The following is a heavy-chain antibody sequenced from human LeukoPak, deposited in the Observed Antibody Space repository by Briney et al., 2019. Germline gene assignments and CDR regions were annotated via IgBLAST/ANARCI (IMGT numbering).Heavy chain of an antibody. D-gene: IGHD1-26*01. V-gene: IGHV3-23*01. Sequence: KTGGSLRLSCAASGFTFSTYAMSWVRQAPGKGLEWVSTISGSGGSTYYADSVKGRFTISRDNSKNTLYLQMNSLRADDTAVYYCAKGGRSQRGLWDLREAVTPVDYWGQGTLVTVSS. J-gene: IGHJ4*02. CDR3: AKGGRSQRGLWDLREAVTPVDY. CDR2: ISGSGGST. CDR1: GFTFSTYA.